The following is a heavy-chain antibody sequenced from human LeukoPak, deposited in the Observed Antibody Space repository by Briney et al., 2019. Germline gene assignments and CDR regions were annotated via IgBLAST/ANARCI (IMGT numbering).Heavy chain of an antibody. D-gene: IGHD1-26*01. J-gene: IGHJ4*02. CDR2: INHSGST. CDR3: ARSRLNSGSYYSDY. CDR1: GGSFSGYY. Sequence: SETLSLTCAVYGGSFSGYYWSWIRQPPGKGLEWIGEINHSGSTNYNPSLKSRVTISVDTSKNQFSLKLSSVTAADAAVYYCARSRLNSGSYYSDYWGQGTLVTVSS. V-gene: IGHV4-34*01.